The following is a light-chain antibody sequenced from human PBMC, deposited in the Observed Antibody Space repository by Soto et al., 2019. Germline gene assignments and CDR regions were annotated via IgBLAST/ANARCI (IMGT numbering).Light chain of an antibody. CDR2: AAS. CDR1: QSISSY. Sequence: DIQMTQSPSSLSASVGDRVTITCRASQSISSYLNWYQQKPGKAPKLLIYAASSLQSGVPSRFSGSGSGTDFTLTISRLEPEDFAVYFCHQYGSSPDTFGQGTRLEIK. V-gene: IGKV1-39*01. CDR3: HQYGSSPDT. J-gene: IGKJ5*01.